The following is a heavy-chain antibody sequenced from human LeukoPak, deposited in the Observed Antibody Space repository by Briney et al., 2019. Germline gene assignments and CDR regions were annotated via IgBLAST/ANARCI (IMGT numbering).Heavy chain of an antibody. D-gene: IGHD4-17*01. Sequence: ATVKFSCKASGGTFSSYAIRWVREAPGQGREWVADIIPILGTKYHAQNLQGRVTITADESTSTAYMELSSLRSEDTAVYYCAREGSPGDYGLDYWGQGTLVTVSS. CDR3: AREGSPGDYGLDY. V-gene: IGHV1-69*13. CDR2: IIPILGTK. J-gene: IGHJ4*02. CDR1: GGTFSSYA.